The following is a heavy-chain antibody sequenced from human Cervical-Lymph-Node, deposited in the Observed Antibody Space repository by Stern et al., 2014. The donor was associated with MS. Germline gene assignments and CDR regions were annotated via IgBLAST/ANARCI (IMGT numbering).Heavy chain of an antibody. Sequence: QLQLQESGPGLVEPSETLSLTCTVSGASITDYYWSWIRQPPGKGLEWIGYAFHSGSTNYNPSLKSRVTMSVDMSKTQISLKLTSVTAADTAVYYCARDVRYDFWSGFSQGSDAFDIWGQGTMVTVSS. CDR1: GASITDYY. CDR2: AFHSGST. V-gene: IGHV4-59*01. CDR3: ARDVRYDFWSGFSQGSDAFDI. J-gene: IGHJ3*02. D-gene: IGHD3-3*01.